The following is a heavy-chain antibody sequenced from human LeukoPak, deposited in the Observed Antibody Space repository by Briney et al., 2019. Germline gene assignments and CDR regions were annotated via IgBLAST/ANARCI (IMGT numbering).Heavy chain of an antibody. CDR2: IRYDGSNK. CDR1: GFTFSSYG. Sequence: GGSLRLSCAASGFTFSSYGMHWVRQAPGKGLEWVAFIRYDGSNKYYADSVKGRFTISRDNSKNTLYLQMNSLRAEDTAVYYCAKARRDTAILGIRGGMDVWGQGTTVTVSS. V-gene: IGHV3-30*02. J-gene: IGHJ6*02. D-gene: IGHD5-18*01. CDR3: AKARRDTAILGIRGGMDV.